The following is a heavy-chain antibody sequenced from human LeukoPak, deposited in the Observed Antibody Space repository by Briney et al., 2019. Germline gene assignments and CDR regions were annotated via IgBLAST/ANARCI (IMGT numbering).Heavy chain of an antibody. V-gene: IGHV3-30*18. Sequence: GGSLRLSCAASGFTFGSYGMHWVRQAPGQGPEWVAVISYDGSNKNYADSVKGRFTISRDNSKNTVYLQMNSLRAEDTAVYYCAKDTYYHDSTGFYVFDHWGQGTLVTVSS. D-gene: IGHD3-22*01. CDR2: ISYDGSNK. J-gene: IGHJ4*02. CDR3: AKDTYYHDSTGFYVFDH. CDR1: GFTFGSYG.